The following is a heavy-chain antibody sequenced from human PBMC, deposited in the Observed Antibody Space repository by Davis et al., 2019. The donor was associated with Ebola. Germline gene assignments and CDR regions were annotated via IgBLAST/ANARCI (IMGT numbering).Heavy chain of an antibody. J-gene: IGHJ4*02. V-gene: IGHV3-15*01. CDR2: IKSKTDGGTT. CDR1: GFTFSSYA. D-gene: IGHD1-26*01. Sequence: GESLKISCAASGFTFSSYAMSWVRQAPGKGLEWVGRIKSKTDGGTTDYAAPVKGRFTISRDDSKNTLYLQMNSLKTEDTAVYYCTVSGGSYSDYWGQGTLVTVSS. CDR3: TVSGGSYSDY.